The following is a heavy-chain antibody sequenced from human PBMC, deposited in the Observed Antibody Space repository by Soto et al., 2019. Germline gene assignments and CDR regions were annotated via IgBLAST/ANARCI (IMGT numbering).Heavy chain of an antibody. CDR1: GYTFTSYA. Sequence: ASVKVSCKASGYTFTSYAMHWVRQAPGQRLEWMGWINAGNGNTKYSQKYKGRVTITRDTSASTSYLELSSLRFEDTAVYYCARKRDGSGSYRSGYYYGMDVWGQGTTVTVSS. D-gene: IGHD3-10*01. V-gene: IGHV1-3*01. CDR2: INAGNGNT. J-gene: IGHJ6*02. CDR3: ARKRDGSGSYRSGYYYGMDV.